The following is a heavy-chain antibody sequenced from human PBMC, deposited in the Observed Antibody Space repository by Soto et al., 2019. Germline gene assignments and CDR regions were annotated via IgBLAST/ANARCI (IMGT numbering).Heavy chain of an antibody. V-gene: IGHV3-64*01. Sequence: GGSLILSCAAAGFTFSDYERHWVRQDPGKGLEYVSGISNNGAHTDYAKSVKGRFTISRDNSENTLYLQMGSLRAEDMALYYCARRGYGSRWPNVYMDVWGKGTTVTVSS. D-gene: IGHD6-13*01. J-gene: IGHJ6*03. CDR2: ISNNGAHT. CDR3: ARRGYGSRWPNVYMDV. CDR1: GFTFSDYE.